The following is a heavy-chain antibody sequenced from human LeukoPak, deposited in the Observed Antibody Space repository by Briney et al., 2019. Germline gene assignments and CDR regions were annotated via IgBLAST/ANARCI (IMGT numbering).Heavy chain of an antibody. CDR2: IYHSGST. J-gene: IGHJ5*02. CDR1: GGSISSYNW. CDR3: ARNKGRYGSGRVHFDP. D-gene: IGHD3-10*01. V-gene: IGHV4-4*02. Sequence: PSGTLSLTCVVSGGSISSYNWWSWVRQPPGKGLEWIGEIYHSGSTNYNPSLKSRITISVDTSKNQLSLKLSSVTAADTAVYYCARNKGRYGSGRVHFDPWGQGTLVAVSS.